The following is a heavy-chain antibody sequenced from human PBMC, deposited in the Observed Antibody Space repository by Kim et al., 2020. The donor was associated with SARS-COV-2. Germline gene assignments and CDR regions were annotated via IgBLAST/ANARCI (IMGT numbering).Heavy chain of an antibody. J-gene: IGHJ5*02. Sequence: TSSTPSLKSRVTISVDTSKNQFSLKLSSVTAADTAVYYCARHGGGWFDPWGQGTLVTVSS. CDR2: T. V-gene: IGHV4-39*01. D-gene: IGHD3-16*01. CDR3: ARHGGGWFDP.